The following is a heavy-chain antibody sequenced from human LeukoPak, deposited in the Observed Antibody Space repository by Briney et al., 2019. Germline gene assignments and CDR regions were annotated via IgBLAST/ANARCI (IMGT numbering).Heavy chain of an antibody. J-gene: IGHJ4*02. D-gene: IGHD5-12*01. CDR3: ARNMMWNIVATPFDY. Sequence: SETLSLTCAVYGGSFSGYYWSWIRQPPGKGLEWIGEINHSGSTNYNPSLKSRVTISVDTSKNQFSLKLSSVTAADTAVYYCARNMMWNIVATPFDYWAREPWSPSPQ. CDR2: INHSGST. CDR1: GGSFSGYY. V-gene: IGHV4-34*01.